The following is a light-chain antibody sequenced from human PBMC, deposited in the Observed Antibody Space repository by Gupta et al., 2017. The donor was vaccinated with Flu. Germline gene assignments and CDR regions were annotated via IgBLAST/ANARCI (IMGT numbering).Light chain of an antibody. V-gene: IGKV1-5*03. CDR3: QQYDNSSRT. J-gene: IGKJ1*01. Sequence: IQMTQSPCTLSASVGDRVTITCRASQSISSWLAWSQQKPGKAPKLLIYKASRLEAASPSRFSGSGSGTEVSPPSSSLQKEDVANEYCQQYDNSSRTFGQGTKVEIK. CDR2: KAS. CDR1: QSISSW.